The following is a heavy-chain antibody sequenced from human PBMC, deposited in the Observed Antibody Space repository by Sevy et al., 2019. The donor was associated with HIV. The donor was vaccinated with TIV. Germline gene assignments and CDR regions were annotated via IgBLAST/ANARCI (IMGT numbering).Heavy chain of an antibody. CDR3: AREGCSKPHDY. D-gene: IGHD3-10*02. CDR2: FSFGCGKI. J-gene: IGHJ4*02. V-gene: IGHV3-23*01. CDR1: GFTFSSYA. Sequence: RGCLRLSCAASGFTFSSYAMSWVRQAPGKGLEWVSTFSFGCGKINYADSVKGRFTISRDNSKNTLYLQMHSLRAEDTAVYYCAREGCSKPHDYWGQGTLVTVSS.